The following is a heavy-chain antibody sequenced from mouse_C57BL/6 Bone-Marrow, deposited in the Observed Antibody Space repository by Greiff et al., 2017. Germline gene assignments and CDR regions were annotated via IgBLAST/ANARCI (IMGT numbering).Heavy chain of an antibody. CDR2: IWRGGST. CDR3: AKYYYDYDGFAY. D-gene: IGHD2-4*01. Sequence: QVTLKVSGPGLVQPSQSLSITCTVSGFSLTSYGVHWVRQSPGKGLEWLGGIWRGGSTDYNAAFMSRLSITKDNSKSQVFFKMNSLQADDTAIYYCAKYYYDYDGFAYWGQGTLVTVSA. J-gene: IGHJ3*01. CDR1: GFSLTSYG. V-gene: IGHV2-5*01.